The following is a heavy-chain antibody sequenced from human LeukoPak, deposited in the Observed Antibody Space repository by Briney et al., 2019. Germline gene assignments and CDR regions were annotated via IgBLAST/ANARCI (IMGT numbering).Heavy chain of an antibody. D-gene: IGHD2-2*02. CDR3: AKDIGDCSSTSCYRYYFDY. J-gene: IGHJ4*02. Sequence: GGSLRLSCAASGFTSSSYGMHWVRQAPGKGLEWVAFIRYDGSNKYYADSVKGRFTISRDNSKNTLYLQMNSLRAEDTAVYYCAKDIGDCSSTSCYRYYFDYWGQGTLVTVSS. V-gene: IGHV3-30*02. CDR2: IRYDGSNK. CDR1: GFTSSSYG.